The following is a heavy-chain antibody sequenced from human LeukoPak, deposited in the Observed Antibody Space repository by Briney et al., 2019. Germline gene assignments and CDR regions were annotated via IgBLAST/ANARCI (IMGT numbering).Heavy chain of an antibody. CDR1: GFTFSGFA. CDR2: ISGSGDNT. Sequence: GGSLRLSCAASGFTFSGFAMSWVRRTPGKGLEWVSGISGSGDNTLYADSVKGRFTISRDNSKNTLYLEMNSLRAEDTAVYYCARDHPNPYYYYGMDVWGQGTTVTVSS. V-gene: IGHV3-23*01. CDR3: ARDHPNPYYYYGMDV. J-gene: IGHJ6*02. D-gene: IGHD1-14*01.